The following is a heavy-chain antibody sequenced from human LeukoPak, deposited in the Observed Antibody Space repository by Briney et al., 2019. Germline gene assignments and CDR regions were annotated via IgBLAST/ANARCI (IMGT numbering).Heavy chain of an antibody. V-gene: IGHV3-30*03. J-gene: IGHJ6*02. CDR1: GFTFSNYG. CDR2: ISYDGSNK. Sequence: GGSLRLSCAASGFTFSNYGMHWVRQAPGKGLEWVAVISYDGSNKYYADSVKGRFTISRDNSRNTLYLQMNSLRAEDTAVYYCARDGGTGIVGASGGMDVWGQGTTVTVSS. D-gene: IGHD1-26*01. CDR3: ARDGGTGIVGASGGMDV.